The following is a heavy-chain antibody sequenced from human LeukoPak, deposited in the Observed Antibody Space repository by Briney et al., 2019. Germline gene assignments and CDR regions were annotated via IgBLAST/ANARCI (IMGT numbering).Heavy chain of an antibody. CDR1: GYTFTSYD. J-gene: IGHJ4*02. Sequence: ASVKVSCKASGYTFTSYDINWVRQATGQGLEWMGWMNPNSGNTGYAQKFQGRVTMTKNTSISTAYMELSSLRSEDTAVYYCARCHSLWFGELLGYWGQGTLVTVSS. CDR2: MNPNSGNT. CDR3: ARCHSLWFGELLGY. D-gene: IGHD3-10*01. V-gene: IGHV1-8*01.